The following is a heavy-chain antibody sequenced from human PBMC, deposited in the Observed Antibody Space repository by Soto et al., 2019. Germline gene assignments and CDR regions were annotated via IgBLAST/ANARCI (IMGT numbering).Heavy chain of an antibody. D-gene: IGHD3-22*01. J-gene: IGHJ4*02. CDR1: GGTFSSYT. CDR2: IIPILGIA. V-gene: IGHV1-69*02. Sequence: GASVKVSCKASGGTFSSYTISWVRQAPGQGLEWMGRIIPILGIANYAQKFQGRVTITADKSTSTAYMELSSLRSEDTAVYYCARVASSGYYSADYWGQGTLVTVSS. CDR3: ARVASSGYYSADY.